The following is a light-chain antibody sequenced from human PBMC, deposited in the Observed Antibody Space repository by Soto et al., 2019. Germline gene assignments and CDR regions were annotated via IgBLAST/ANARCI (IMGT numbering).Light chain of an antibody. V-gene: IGLV2-14*01. Sequence: QSALTQPASVSGSPGQSITMSCTGTSSDVGGYNYVSWYQQHPGQAPKLMIYEVSYRPSEVSNRFSGSKSGNTASLTISGLLAEDEADYYCSSYTSRNNYVFGTGTKVTVL. CDR1: SSDVGGYNY. CDR3: SSYTSRNNYV. J-gene: IGLJ1*01. CDR2: EVS.